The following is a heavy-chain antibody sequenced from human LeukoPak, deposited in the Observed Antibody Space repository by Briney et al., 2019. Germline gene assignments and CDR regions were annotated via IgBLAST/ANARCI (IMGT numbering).Heavy chain of an antibody. CDR2: IHHSGST. D-gene: IGHD5-24*01. CDR1: GGSFSGYY. J-gene: IGHJ4*02. V-gene: IGHV4-34*01. CDR3: ARSRGWLQSHPLGY. Sequence: KPSETLSLTCAVYGGSFSGYYWSWIRQPPGKGLECIGEIHHSGSTNYNPSLKSRVTLSVDTSENQFSLKLSSVTAADTAVYYCARSRGWLQSHPLGYWGQGTLVTVSS.